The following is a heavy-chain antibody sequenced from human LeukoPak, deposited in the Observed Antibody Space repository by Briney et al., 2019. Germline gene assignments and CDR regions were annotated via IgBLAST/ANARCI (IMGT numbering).Heavy chain of an antibody. CDR1: GFTFNSYG. V-gene: IGHV3-30*18. CDR2: ISHDGSKK. Sequence: GGSLRLSCAASGFTFNSYGIHWVRQAPGKGLECVAVISHDGSKKYYADFVKGRFTISRDNSKNTLYLHMNSLIPEDTAVYFCAKDWKFYYVSGSFFPDNWGQGTLVTVSS. D-gene: IGHD3-10*01. J-gene: IGHJ4*02. CDR3: AKDWKFYYVSGSFFPDN.